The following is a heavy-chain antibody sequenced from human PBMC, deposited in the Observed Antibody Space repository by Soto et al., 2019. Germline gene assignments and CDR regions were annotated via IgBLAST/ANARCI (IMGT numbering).Heavy chain of an antibody. CDR3: ARDPPAWDYSNYEARGYFDY. D-gene: IGHD4-4*01. V-gene: IGHV1-46*01. CDR1: GYTFTSYY. CDR2: INPSGGST. Sequence: RASVKVSCKASGYTFTSYYMHWVRQAPGQGLEWMGIINPSGGSTSYAQKFQGRVTMTRDTSTSTVYMELSSLRSEDTAVYYCARDPPAWDYSNYEARGYFDYWGQGTLVTVSS. J-gene: IGHJ4*02.